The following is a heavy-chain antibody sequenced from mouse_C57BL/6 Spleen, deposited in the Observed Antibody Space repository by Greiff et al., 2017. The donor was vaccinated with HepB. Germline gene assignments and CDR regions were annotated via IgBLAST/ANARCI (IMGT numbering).Heavy chain of an antibody. D-gene: IGHD1-3*01. V-gene: IGHV1-26*01. CDR3: ARSGNYFDY. J-gene: IGHJ2*01. Sequence: EVPLQQSGPELVKPGASVKISCKASGYTFTDYYMNWVKQSHGKSLEWIGDINPNNGGTSYNQKFKGKATLTVDKSSSTAYMELRSLTSEDSAVYYCARSGNYFDYWGQGTTLTVSS. CDR1: GYTFTDYY. CDR2: INPNNGGT.